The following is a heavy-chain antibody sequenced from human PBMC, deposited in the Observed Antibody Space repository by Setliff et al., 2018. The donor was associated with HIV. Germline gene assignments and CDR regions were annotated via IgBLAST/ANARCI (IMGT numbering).Heavy chain of an antibody. CDR3: AREVVPIIGGRGWFDP. J-gene: IGHJ5*02. Sequence: PSETLSLTCTVSGDSVSRYYWSWIRQSPGKGLEWIGYASYSGNANYNPSLKSRVTISVDTTKNQFSLKLSSVTAADTAVYYCAREVVPIIGGRGWFDPWGQGTLVTVSS. V-gene: IGHV4-59*02. CDR1: GDSVSRYY. D-gene: IGHD1-26*01. CDR2: ASYSGNA.